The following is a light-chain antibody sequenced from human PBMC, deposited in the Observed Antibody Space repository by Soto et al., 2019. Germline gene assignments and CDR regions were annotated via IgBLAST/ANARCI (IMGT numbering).Light chain of an antibody. CDR2: AAS. V-gene: IGKV1-39*01. CDR1: QSISSY. Sequence: DIQMTQSPSSLSASVGDRVTITCRASQSISSYLNWYQQKPGKAPKLLIYAASSLQSGVPSRFSGSGSGTDFTLTISSLQPEDFATYYCQQSYSIPITFGHGTRLEIK. CDR3: QQSYSIPIT. J-gene: IGKJ5*01.